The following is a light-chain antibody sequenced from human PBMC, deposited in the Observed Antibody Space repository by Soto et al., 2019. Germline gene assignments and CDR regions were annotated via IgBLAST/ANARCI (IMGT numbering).Light chain of an antibody. J-gene: IGKJ1*01. V-gene: IGKV1-5*03. CDR1: QSINTL. CDR3: QQYYTYSWT. CDR2: KAS. Sequence: IHLTQSPSTLSATLGDRVAITCRASQSINTLLAWYQQKPGRAPKLLIYKASTLDSGVPSRFSGSGSGTDFTLTISSLQPDDFATYYCQQYYTYSWTFGQGTKVDIK.